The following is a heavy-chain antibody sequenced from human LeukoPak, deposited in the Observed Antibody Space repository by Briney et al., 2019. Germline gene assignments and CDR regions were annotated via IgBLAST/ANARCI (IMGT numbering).Heavy chain of an antibody. J-gene: IGHJ4*02. CDR3: ATYVRGDFDY. V-gene: IGHV3-23*01. D-gene: IGHD3-10*02. Sequence: GGSLRLSCATSGFTFSSYAMCWVRQAPGKGLEWVSTVSGGGGSTWYADSVKGRFTISRDNSKNTLYLQMNSLRAEDTAVYYCATYVRGDFDYWGQGTLVTVSS. CDR1: GFTFSSYA. CDR2: VSGGGGST.